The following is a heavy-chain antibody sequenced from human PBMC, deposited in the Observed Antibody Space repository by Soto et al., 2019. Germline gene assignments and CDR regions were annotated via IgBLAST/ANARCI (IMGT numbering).Heavy chain of an antibody. CDR3: ARDRGYCSGAGCSSDWFDP. CDR2: INPYNGNT. V-gene: IGHV1-18*04. J-gene: IGHJ5*02. Sequence: QVQLVQSGAEVKKPGASVEVSCKASGYTFTSYGISWVRQAPGQGLEWMGWINPYNGNTNYAQKLQGRVTMTPHTSTSTAYMDLRSLRSDDTAVYYCARDRGYCSGAGCSSDWFDPWGQGTLVTVSS. D-gene: IGHD2-15*01. CDR1: GYTFTSYG.